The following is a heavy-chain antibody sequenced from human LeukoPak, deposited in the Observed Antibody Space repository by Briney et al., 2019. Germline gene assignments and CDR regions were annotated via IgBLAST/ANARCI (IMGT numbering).Heavy chain of an antibody. V-gene: IGHV3-66*01. CDR2: IYSGGST. CDR3: ARDVAGFDY. Sequence: PGGSLRLSCAASGFTFSSYAMSWVRQAPGKGLEWVSVIYSGGSTYYADSVKGRFTISRDNSKNTLYLQMNSLRAEDTAVYYCARDVAGFDYWGQGTLVTVSS. J-gene: IGHJ4*02. D-gene: IGHD6-19*01. CDR1: GFTFSSYA.